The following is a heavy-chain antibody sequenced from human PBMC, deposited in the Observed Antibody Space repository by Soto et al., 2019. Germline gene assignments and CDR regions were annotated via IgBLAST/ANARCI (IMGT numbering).Heavy chain of an antibody. Sequence: SATLSLTCAVSGDSINSSHWWNWVRQPPGKGLEWIGQISHSGSTNYNPSLTSRVNKSVDKSKKHFSLKLTSVTAADTAVYYCGARPCGSGPRTHTRVANWGQRSLGTVS. D-gene: IGHD3-3*01. J-gene: IGHJ4*02. CDR1: GDSINSSHW. CDR2: ISHSGST. CDR3: GARPCGSGPRTHTRVAN. V-gene: IGHV4-4*02.